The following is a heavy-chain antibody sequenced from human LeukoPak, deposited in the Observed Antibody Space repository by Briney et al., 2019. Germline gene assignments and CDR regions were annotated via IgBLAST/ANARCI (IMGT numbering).Heavy chain of an antibody. CDR1: GYTFTSYG. V-gene: IGHV1-18*01. D-gene: IGHD3-10*01. CDR3: ARVGTVRGVITTLRKYNWFDP. J-gene: IGHJ5*02. Sequence: ASVKVSCKASGYTFTSYGISWVRQAPGQGLEWMGWISAYNGNTNYAQKLQGRVTMTTDTSTSTAYMELSSLRSEDTAVYYCARVGTVRGVITTLRKYNWFDPWGQGTLVTVSS. CDR2: ISAYNGNT.